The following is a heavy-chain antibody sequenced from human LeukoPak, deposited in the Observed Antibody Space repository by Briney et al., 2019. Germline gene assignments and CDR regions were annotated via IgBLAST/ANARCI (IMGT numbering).Heavy chain of an antibody. Sequence: GGPLRLSCAASGFTFRSYEMNWVRQAPGKGLEWVSYISSSGSTMYYADSVKGRFTISRDNAKNSPYLQMNSLRAEDTAVYYCAAYYDSAGFDFDYWGQGTLVTVSS. CDR3: AAYYDSAGFDFDY. CDR2: ISSSGSTM. D-gene: IGHD3-22*01. CDR1: GFTFRSYE. V-gene: IGHV3-48*03. J-gene: IGHJ4*02.